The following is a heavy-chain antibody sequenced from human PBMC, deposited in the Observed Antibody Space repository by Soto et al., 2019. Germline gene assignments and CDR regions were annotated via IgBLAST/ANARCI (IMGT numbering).Heavy chain of an antibody. CDR3: ARTSRVTYSSGWYGFDY. D-gene: IGHD6-19*01. V-gene: IGHV4-34*01. CDR1: GGSFSGYY. Sequence: SETLSLTCAVYGGSFSGYYWSWIRQPPGKGLEWIGEINHSGSTNYNPSLKSRVTISVDTSKNQFSLKLSSVTAADTAVYYCARTSRVTYSSGWYGFDYWGQGTLVTVSS. J-gene: IGHJ4*02. CDR2: INHSGST.